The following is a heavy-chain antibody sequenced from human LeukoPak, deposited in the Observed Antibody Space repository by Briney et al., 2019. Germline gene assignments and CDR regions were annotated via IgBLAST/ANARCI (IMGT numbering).Heavy chain of an antibody. CDR3: ARDGLPTYAFDI. CDR1: GLRIIAYW. CDR2: INRDGSVQ. Sequence: GGSLRLSCSASGLRIIAYWMSWVRQAPGKGLEWMGNINRDGSVQNYVDSVKGRITISRDNANNSVFLQMNCLRADDTAVYYCARDGLPTYAFDIWGLGTMVTVSS. V-gene: IGHV3-7*01. J-gene: IGHJ3*02. D-gene: IGHD3/OR15-3a*01.